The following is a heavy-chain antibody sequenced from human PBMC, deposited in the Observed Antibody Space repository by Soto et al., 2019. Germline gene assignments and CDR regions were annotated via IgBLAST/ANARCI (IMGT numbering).Heavy chain of an antibody. CDR1: GFTFSSYW. D-gene: IGHD2-15*01. V-gene: IGHV3-74*01. Sequence: EVQLVESGGGLVQPGGSLRLSCAASGFTFSSYWMHWVRQAPGKGLVWVSRINSDGSSTSYADSVKGRFTISRDNAKNTLYLQMNSLRAEDTAVYYSARGYCKGRSCYSVLGYYYYMDVWGKGSTVTVSS. CDR2: INSDGSST. J-gene: IGHJ6*03. CDR3: ARGYCKGRSCYSVLGYYYYMDV.